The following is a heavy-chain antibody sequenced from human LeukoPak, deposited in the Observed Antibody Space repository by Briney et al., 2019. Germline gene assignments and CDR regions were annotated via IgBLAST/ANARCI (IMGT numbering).Heavy chain of an antibody. CDR1: GYIFTGYY. Sequence: ASVKVSCKASGYIFTGYYMHWVRQAPGQGLEWMGWINPNSGDINYAQKFQGRVTMTRDTSISTAYMELSRLKSDDTAVYYCAREMFVVRGVVNFQNWGQGTLVTVSS. D-gene: IGHD3-10*01. CDR2: INPNSGDI. V-gene: IGHV1-2*02. J-gene: IGHJ1*01. CDR3: AREMFVVRGVVNFQN.